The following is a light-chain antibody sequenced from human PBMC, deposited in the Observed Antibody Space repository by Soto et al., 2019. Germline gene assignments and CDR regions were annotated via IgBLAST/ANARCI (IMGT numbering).Light chain of an antibody. CDR2: GNS. CDR1: SSNIGAGYD. Sequence: QSVLTQPPSVSGAPGQRVTISCTGSSSNIGAGYDVHWYQQLPGTAPKLLIYGNSNRPSGVPDRFSGSKSGTSASLAITGLRVEDEADYYCQSYDSSLSGFVVFGGGTKLTVL. V-gene: IGLV1-40*01. CDR3: QSYDSSLSGFVV. J-gene: IGLJ2*01.